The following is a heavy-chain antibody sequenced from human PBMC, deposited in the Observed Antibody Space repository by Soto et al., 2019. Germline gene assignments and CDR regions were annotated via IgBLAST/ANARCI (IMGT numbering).Heavy chain of an antibody. J-gene: IGHJ4*02. D-gene: IGHD6-13*01. CDR3: ARARSTAAGLFDS. CDR1: GFTVSSNY. Sequence: GGSLRLSCAASGFTVSSNYMTWVRQAPGKGLEWVSAIYSGGSTYYADSVKGRFTISRDNSKNTLYLQMNSLRAEDTAVYYCARARSTAAGLFDSWGLGTLVTV. V-gene: IGHV3-53*01. CDR2: IYSGGST.